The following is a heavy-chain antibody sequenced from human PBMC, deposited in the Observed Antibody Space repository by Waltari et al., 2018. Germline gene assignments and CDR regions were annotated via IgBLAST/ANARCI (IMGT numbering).Heavy chain of an antibody. V-gene: IGHV4-34*01. Sequence: QVQLQQWGAGLLKPSETLSLTCAVYGGSFSGYYWSWIRQPPGKGLEWIGEINHSGSTNYNPSLKSRVTISVDTSKNQFSLKLSSVTAADTAVYYCARGRYSGSYSAFDIWGQGTMVTVSS. CDR2: INHSGST. D-gene: IGHD1-26*01. J-gene: IGHJ3*02. CDR3: ARGRYSGSYSAFDI. CDR1: GGSFSGYY.